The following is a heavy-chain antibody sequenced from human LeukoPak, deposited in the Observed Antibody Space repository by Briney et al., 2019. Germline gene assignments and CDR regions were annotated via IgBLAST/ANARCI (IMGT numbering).Heavy chain of an antibody. CDR2: IWHDGSNK. J-gene: IGHJ6*02. V-gene: IGHV3-33*06. CDR1: GFTFRSSG. CDR3: AKYRAGINLVRGVITGVMDV. Sequence: GGSLRLSCVVSGFTFRSSGMHWVRQVPGKGLEWVALIWHDGSNKYYRDFVKGRFIIARDNAKTTLYQQLNKLTDEDTGEYYCAKYRAGINLVRGVITGVMDVWGQGTTVTVSS. D-gene: IGHD3-10*01.